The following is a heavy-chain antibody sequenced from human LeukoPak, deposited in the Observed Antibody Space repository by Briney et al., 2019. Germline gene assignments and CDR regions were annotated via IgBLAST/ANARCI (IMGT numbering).Heavy chain of an antibody. D-gene: IGHD3-16*02. CDR1: GGSFSGYY. CDR2: INHSGST. V-gene: IGHV4-34*01. J-gene: IGHJ4*02. CDR3: ARERNPNMSTLGGVIAAIDY. Sequence: SETLSLTCTVYGGSFSGYYWSWLRQPTGKALEWIGDINHSGSTNHHPSLKSRVTISVDTSKNQFSLKLSSVTAADTAVYYCARERNPNMSTLGGVIAAIDYWGQGTLVTVSS.